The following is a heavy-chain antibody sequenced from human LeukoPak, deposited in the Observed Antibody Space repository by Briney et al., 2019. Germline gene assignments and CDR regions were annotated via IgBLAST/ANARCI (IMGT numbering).Heavy chain of an antibody. V-gene: IGHV4-59*08. J-gene: IGHJ4*02. CDR3: ARNYGDSLYYFDY. Sequence: PSETLSLTCTVSGGSISTYWTWIRQPPGKGLEWIGYIYYTGATSYNPSLKSRVIISVDTSKKQFSLKLTSVTAADTAVYYCARNYGDSLYYFDYWGQGTLVTVSS. CDR2: IYYTGAT. CDR1: GGSISTY. D-gene: IGHD4-17*01.